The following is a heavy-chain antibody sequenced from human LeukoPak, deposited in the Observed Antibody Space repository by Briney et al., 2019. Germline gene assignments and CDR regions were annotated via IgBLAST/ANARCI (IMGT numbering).Heavy chain of an antibody. D-gene: IGHD1-1*01. CDR1: KFSFSSYW. J-gene: IGHJ4*02. CDR2: INSDGSRT. V-gene: IGHV3-74*01. CDR3: ARDRGTNGDYHRGYFDY. Sequence: PGGSLRLSCAASKFSFSSYWMHWVRQAPGKGLVWVSRINSDGSRTNYADSVKGRFTISRDNAKNTLYLQMNSLRAEDTAVYYCARDRGTNGDYHRGYFDYWGQGSLVTVSS.